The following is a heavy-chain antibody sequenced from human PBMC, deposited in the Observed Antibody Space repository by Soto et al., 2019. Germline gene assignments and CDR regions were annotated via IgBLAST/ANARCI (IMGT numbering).Heavy chain of an antibody. CDR2: IYYSGST. CDR3: ASATAYYDFWSGYQDYYYYYMDV. V-gene: IGHV4-59*08. Sequence: ASETLSLTCTVSGGSISSYYWSWIRQPPGKGLEWIGYIYYSGSTNYNPSLKSRVTISVDTSKNQFSLKLSSVTAADTAVYYCASATAYYDFWSGYQDYYYYYMDVWGKGTTVTVSS. D-gene: IGHD3-3*01. CDR1: GGSISSYY. J-gene: IGHJ6*03.